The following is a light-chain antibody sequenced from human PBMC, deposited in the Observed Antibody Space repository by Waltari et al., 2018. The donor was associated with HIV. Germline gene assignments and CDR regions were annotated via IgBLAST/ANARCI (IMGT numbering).Light chain of an antibody. CDR2: WAS. V-gene: IGKV4-1*01. J-gene: IGKJ1*01. CDR3: QQYYSPPPT. Sequence: DVVMTQSPDALAVSLGERATINCKATHSVFYTPNAKNYIAWYQQRIGQAPKLLIYWASTREFGVSARFSGSESGTNFTQTITSLQAEDVAVYYCQQYYSPPPTFGQGTKVEIK. CDR1: HSVFYTPNAKNY.